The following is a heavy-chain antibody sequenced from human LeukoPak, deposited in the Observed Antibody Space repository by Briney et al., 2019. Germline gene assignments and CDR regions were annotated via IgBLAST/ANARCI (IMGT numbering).Heavy chain of an antibody. Sequence: SGTLSLTCAVSGDSISGSNWWSWVRLPPGKGLEWIGEIYHSGSTNYNPSLKSRVTISVDKSKNQFSLKLSSVTAADTAVYYCARVAGTFYGEAYFDYWGQGTLVTVSS. V-gene: IGHV4-4*02. D-gene: IGHD3-10*01. CDR1: GDSISGSNW. CDR3: ARVAGTFYGEAYFDY. J-gene: IGHJ4*02. CDR2: IYHSGST.